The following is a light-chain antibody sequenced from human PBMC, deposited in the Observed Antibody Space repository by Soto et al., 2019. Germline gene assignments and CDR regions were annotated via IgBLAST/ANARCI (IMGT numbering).Light chain of an antibody. Sequence: IQMTQSPSVLSASVGDRVTITCRASQGISDYLAWYQQKPGECPKVLIYGVSTLQSGVPSRFSDGESGTDFNLTISSLQPEDVATYYCQKYKTAPFTFGPGTKVQIK. V-gene: IGKV1-27*01. CDR1: QGISDY. CDR2: GVS. J-gene: IGKJ3*01. CDR3: QKYKTAPFT.